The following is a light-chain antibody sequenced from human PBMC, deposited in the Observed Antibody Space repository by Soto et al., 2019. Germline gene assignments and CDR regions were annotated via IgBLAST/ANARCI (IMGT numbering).Light chain of an antibody. Sequence: DIVMTQSPDSLAVSLGERATINCKSSQSVLYSSNNKNYLAWYQQKPGQPPKLLIYWASTRESGVPDRFSGSGSGTAFSLTISSLQADDVAVYYCQQYYSTPLTFGPGTKVDIK. CDR3: QQYYSTPLT. CDR2: WAS. J-gene: IGKJ3*01. CDR1: QSVLYSSNNKNY. V-gene: IGKV4-1*01.